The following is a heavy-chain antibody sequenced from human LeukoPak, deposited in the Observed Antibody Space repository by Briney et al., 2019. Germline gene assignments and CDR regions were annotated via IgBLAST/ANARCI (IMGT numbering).Heavy chain of an antibody. V-gene: IGHV1-8*03. J-gene: IGHJ4*02. CDR3: ARTTSLTASGYDY. CDR2: INPNTGGR. Sequence: ASLKVSCKASGYTFTNYHINWVRQAPGQGLEWMGWINPNTGGRGYAQKFQGRVSITSDTSISTAYMELGSPRSEDTAVYFCARTTSLTASGYDYWGQGTLVTVSS. CDR1: GYTFTNYH. D-gene: IGHD4-17*01.